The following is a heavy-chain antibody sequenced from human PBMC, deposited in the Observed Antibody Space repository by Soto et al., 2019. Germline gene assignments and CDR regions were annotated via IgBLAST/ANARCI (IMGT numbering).Heavy chain of an antibody. Sequence: SETLSLTCAVSGGSITSSNWWSWVRQPPGKGLEWIGEIYHSGSTNYNPSLKSRVTISVDKSKNQFSLKLSSVTAADTAVYYCASRSRRYFDWLNYFDYWGQGTLVTVS. J-gene: IGHJ4*02. CDR1: GGSITSSNW. V-gene: IGHV4-4*02. CDR3: ASRSRRYFDWLNYFDY. CDR2: IYHSGST. D-gene: IGHD3-9*01.